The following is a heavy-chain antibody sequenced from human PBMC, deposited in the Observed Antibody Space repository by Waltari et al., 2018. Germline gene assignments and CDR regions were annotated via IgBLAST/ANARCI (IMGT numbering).Heavy chain of an antibody. D-gene: IGHD3-3*01. V-gene: IGHV4-59*08. CDR2: IYYSGST. Sequence: QVQLQESGPGLVKPSETLSLTCTVSGGSISNYYWSWIRQSPGKGLEWIGSIYYSGSTTYNPSLKSRVTLSVDTSKNHFSLKLSSVTAADTALYYCARQGHYDFWTGYYLFDYWGQGTLVTVSS. CDR3: ARQGHYDFWTGYYLFDY. CDR1: GGSISNYY. J-gene: IGHJ4*02.